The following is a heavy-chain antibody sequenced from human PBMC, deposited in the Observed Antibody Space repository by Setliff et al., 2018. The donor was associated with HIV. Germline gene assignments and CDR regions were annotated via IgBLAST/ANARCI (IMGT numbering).Heavy chain of an antibody. D-gene: IGHD1-26*01. J-gene: IGHJ4*02. Sequence: PGGSLRLSCAASGFTFSDYYMSWIRQAPGKGLEWVSYINSGGSNKYYADSVKGRFTISRDNAKNSVFLQMNSLRAEDTAVYYCAKVPIVGVTPGYFDDWGQGTLVTVSS. CDR1: GFTFSDYY. CDR3: AKVPIVGVTPGYFDD. V-gene: IGHV3-11*04. CDR2: INSGGSNK.